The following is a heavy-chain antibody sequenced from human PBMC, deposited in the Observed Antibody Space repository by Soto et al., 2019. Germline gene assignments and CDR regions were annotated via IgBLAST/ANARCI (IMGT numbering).Heavy chain of an antibody. CDR1: GGTFSSYA. J-gene: IGHJ6*02. CDR2: FFFFFVKA. D-gene: IGHD3-16*02. CDR3: ARDRLGDYVWGSYRNYYYYGMDV. Sequence: SVKVSCKASGGTFSSYAISWVRQAPGQGLEWMGGFFFFFVKANYQQKFQGGVTFTGNESPRTAFLELSSLRFEDRAVYYCARDRLGDYVWGSYRNYYYYGMDVWGQGTTVTVSS. V-gene: IGHV1-69*13.